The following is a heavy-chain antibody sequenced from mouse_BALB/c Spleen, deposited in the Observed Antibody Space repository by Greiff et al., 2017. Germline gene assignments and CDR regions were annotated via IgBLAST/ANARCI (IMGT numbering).Heavy chain of an antibody. CDR3: AIGGNYVGTFAY. CDR2: INPSTGYT. Sequence: VQLVESGAELAKPGASVKMSCKASGYTFTSYWMHWVKQRPGQGLEWIGYINPSTGYTEYNQKFKDKATLTADKSSSTAYMQLSSLTSEDSAVYYCAIGGNYVGTFAYWGQGTLVTVSA. V-gene: IGHV1-7*01. CDR1: GYTFTSYW. D-gene: IGHD2-1*01. J-gene: IGHJ3*01.